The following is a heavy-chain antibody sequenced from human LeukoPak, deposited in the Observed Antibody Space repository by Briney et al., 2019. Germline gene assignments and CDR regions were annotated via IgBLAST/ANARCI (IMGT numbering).Heavy chain of an antibody. D-gene: IGHD4-23*01. V-gene: IGHV3-11*01. CDR2: ISNSGNTI. Sequence: GGSLRLSCAASGFTFSDYYMSWIRQAPGKGLEWVSYISNSGNTIYYADSVKGRFTVSRDNPRYSLYVQMDSLRAEDTAVYYCARSTVTPDYWGQGTLVTVSS. J-gene: IGHJ4*02. CDR1: GFTFSDYY. CDR3: ARSTVTPDY.